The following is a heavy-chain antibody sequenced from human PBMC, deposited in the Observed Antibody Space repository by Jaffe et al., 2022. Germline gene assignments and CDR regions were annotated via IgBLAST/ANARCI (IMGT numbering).Heavy chain of an antibody. J-gene: IGHJ5*02. CDR1: GGSISSYY. CDR2: IYYSGST. D-gene: IGHD2-8*02. Sequence: QVQLQESGPGLVKPSETLSLTCTVSGGSISSYYWSWIRQPPGKGLEWIGYIYYSGSTNYNPSLKSRVTISVDTSKNQFSLKLSSVTAADTAVYYCARVVLVSMAGWFDPWGQGTLVTVSS. V-gene: IGHV4-59*01. CDR3: ARVVLVSMAGWFDP.